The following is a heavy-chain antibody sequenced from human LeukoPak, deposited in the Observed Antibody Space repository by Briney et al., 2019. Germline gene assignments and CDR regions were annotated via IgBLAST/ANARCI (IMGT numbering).Heavy chain of an antibody. Sequence: SQTLSLTCTVSGGSISSGGYYWSWIRQHPGTGLEWIVYIYYSGSTYYNPSLKSRVTISVDTSKNQFSLKLSSVTAADTAVYYCASPYGSGSYYNVYWGQGTLVTVSS. CDR1: GGSISSGGYY. D-gene: IGHD3-10*01. V-gene: IGHV4-31*03. CDR3: ASPYGSGSYYNVY. CDR2: IYYSGST. J-gene: IGHJ4*02.